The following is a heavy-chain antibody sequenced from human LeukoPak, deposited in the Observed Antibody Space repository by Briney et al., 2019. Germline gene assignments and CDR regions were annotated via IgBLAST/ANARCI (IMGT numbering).Heavy chain of an antibody. CDR1: GYTFTGYY. CDR3: ARGRRAYDSSGYSDY. Sequence: GASVKVSCKASGYTFTGYYMHWVRQAPGQRLEWMGWINPNSGGTNCAQKFQGRVTMTRDTSISTAYMELSRLRSDDTAVYYCARGRRAYDSSGYSDYWGQGTLVTVSS. J-gene: IGHJ4*02. V-gene: IGHV1-2*02. CDR2: INPNSGGT. D-gene: IGHD3-22*01.